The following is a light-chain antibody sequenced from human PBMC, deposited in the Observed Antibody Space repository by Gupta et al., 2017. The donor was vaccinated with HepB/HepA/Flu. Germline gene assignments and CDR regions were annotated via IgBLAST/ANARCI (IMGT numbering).Light chain of an antibody. V-gene: IGKV3-15*01. CDR3: QQYNNWPWT. CDR2: GAS. J-gene: IGKJ1*01. Sequence: EIVMTQSPATLSVSPGERATLSCRASQSVSSNLAWYQQKPGQAPRLLIYGASTRATAVPGRFKGSGSGAEFTLTVSSLQSEDLAVYYCQQYNNWPWTFGQGTKVEI. CDR1: QSVSSN.